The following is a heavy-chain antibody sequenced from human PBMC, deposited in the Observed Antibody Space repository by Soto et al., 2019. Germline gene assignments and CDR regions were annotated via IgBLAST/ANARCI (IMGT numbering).Heavy chain of an antibody. D-gene: IGHD2-15*01. CDR3: ARTPLQCTGGSCYSDYYGLVV. Sequence: GESLKISCKGSGYSFTSYWIAWVRQMPGKGLEWMGIIYPYDSDTRYSPSFQGQVTISADKSISTAYLQWSSLRASDTAMYYCARTPLQCTGGSCYSDYYGLVVWGQGTTVTVSS. CDR2: IYPYDSDT. CDR1: GYSFTSYW. V-gene: IGHV5-51*01. J-gene: IGHJ6*02.